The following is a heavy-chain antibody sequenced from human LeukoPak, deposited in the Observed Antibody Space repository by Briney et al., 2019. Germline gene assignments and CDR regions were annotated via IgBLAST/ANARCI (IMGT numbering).Heavy chain of an antibody. CDR1: GFSFDDYA. J-gene: IGHJ4*02. CDR2: ISWNGGNT. V-gene: IGHV3-9*01. CDR3: AKATRDYFDC. Sequence: GGSLRLSCAASGFSFDDYAMHWVRQVPGKGLEWVSGISWNGGNTGYVDSVKGRFTISRDNAKNSLYLQMNSLRAEDTALYYCAKATRDYFDCWGQGTLVTVSS.